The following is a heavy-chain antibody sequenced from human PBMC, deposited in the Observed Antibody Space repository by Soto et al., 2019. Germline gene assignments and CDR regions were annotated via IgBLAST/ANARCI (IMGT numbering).Heavy chain of an antibody. CDR3: AGSYCSGGSCYTDAFDI. V-gene: IGHV3-21*01. CDR2: ISSSSSYI. Sequence: LRLSCAASGFTFSSYSMNWVRQAPGKGLEWVSSISSSSSYIYYADSVKGRFTISRDNAKNSLYLQMNRLRAEDTAVYYCAGSYCSGGSCYTDAFDIWGQGTMVTVSS. CDR1: GFTFSSYS. D-gene: IGHD2-15*01. J-gene: IGHJ3*02.